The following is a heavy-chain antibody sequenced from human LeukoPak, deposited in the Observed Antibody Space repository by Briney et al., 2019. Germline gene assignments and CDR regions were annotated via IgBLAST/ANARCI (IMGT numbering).Heavy chain of an antibody. D-gene: IGHD2-15*01. Sequence: GESLRLSCAASGFTFSNYAMSWVRQAPGGGLEWVSAISGSGDTTFHADSVKGRFTTSRDNSKNTLSLQMSGLRVEDSAVYFCAKDTSAWWYHRAYMNVWGTGTTVTVSS. V-gene: IGHV3-23*01. J-gene: IGHJ6*03. CDR2: ISGSGDTT. CDR1: GFTFSNYA. CDR3: AKDTSAWWYHRAYMNV.